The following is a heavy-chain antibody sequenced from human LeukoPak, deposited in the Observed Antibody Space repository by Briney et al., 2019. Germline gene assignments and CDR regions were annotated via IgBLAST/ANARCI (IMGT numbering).Heavy chain of an antibody. Sequence: GGSLRLSCAASGFTFSSYGMHWVRQAPGKGLEWVAVISYDGSNKYYADSVKGRFTISRDNSKNTLYLQMNSLRAEDTAVYYCAKVLAYGSGPWGPHYWGQGTLVTVSS. CDR2: ISYDGSNK. CDR3: AKVLAYGSGPWGPHY. D-gene: IGHD3-10*01. CDR1: GFTFSSYG. V-gene: IGHV3-30*18. J-gene: IGHJ4*02.